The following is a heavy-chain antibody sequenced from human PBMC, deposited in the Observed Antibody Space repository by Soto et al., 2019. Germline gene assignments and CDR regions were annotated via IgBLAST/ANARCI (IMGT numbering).Heavy chain of an antibody. Sequence: LSLTCTVSGGSISSYYWSWIRQPAGKGLEWIGRIYTSGSTNYNPSLKSRVTMSVDTSKNQFSLKLSSVTAADTAVYYCARGSLYSGYAPFDYWGQGTLVTVSS. J-gene: IGHJ4*02. D-gene: IGHD5-12*01. CDR2: IYTSGST. CDR1: GGSISSYY. V-gene: IGHV4-4*07. CDR3: ARGSLYSGYAPFDY.